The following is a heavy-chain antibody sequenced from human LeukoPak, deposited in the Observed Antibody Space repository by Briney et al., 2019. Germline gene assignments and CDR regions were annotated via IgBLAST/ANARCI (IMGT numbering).Heavy chain of an antibody. Sequence: PGGSLRLSCAASGFTFSGYSMNWVRQAPGKGLEWVSSISSSSSYIYYADSVKGRFTISRDNAKNSLYLQMNSLRAEDTAVYYCARDLVYSSSSALDYWGQGTLVTVSS. J-gene: IGHJ4*02. CDR2: ISSSSSYI. CDR1: GFTFSGYS. V-gene: IGHV3-21*01. CDR3: ARDLVYSSSSALDY. D-gene: IGHD6-6*01.